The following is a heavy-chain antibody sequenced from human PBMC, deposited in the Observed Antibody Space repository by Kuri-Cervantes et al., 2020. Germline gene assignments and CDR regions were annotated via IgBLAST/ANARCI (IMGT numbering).Heavy chain of an antibody. V-gene: IGHV3-30-3*01. CDR3: ARDPGGDSSSWYQWYYYYMDV. Sequence: GGSLRLSCAASGFTFSSYAMHWVRQAPGKGLEWVAVISYDGSNKYYADSVKGRFTISRDNAKNSLYLQMNSLRAEDTAVYYCARDPGGDSSSWYQWYYYYMDVWGKGTTVTVSS. CDR2: ISYDGSNK. CDR1: GFTFSSYA. D-gene: IGHD6-13*01. J-gene: IGHJ6*03.